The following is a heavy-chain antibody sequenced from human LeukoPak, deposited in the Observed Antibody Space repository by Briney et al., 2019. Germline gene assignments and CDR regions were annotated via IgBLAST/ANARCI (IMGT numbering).Heavy chain of an antibody. J-gene: IGHJ4*02. CDR2: IYYSGTT. CDR1: GGSFSSSSYC. CDR3: ARLPTVTFFDY. Sequence: PSETLSLTCTVSGGSFSSSSYCWGWLRQPPGKGLEWIGSIYYSGTTYHNPSLKSRVAISVDTSKNQFSLRLSSVTAADTAVYYCARLPTVTFFDYWGQGTLVTVSS. V-gene: IGHV4-39*01. D-gene: IGHD4-17*01.